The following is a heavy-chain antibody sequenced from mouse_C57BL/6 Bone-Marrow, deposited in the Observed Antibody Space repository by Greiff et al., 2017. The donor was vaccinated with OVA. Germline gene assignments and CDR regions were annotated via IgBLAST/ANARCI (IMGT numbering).Heavy chain of an antibody. CDR1: GFIFSSYA. CDR2: ISDGGSYT. V-gene: IGHV5-4*03. D-gene: IGHD2-3*01. CDR3: ARAGRWLLRFAY. J-gene: IGHJ3*01. Sequence: EVKLVESGGGLVKPGGSLKLSCAASGFIFSSYAMSWVRQTPEKRLEWVATISDGGSYTYYPDNVKGRFTISRDNAKNNLYLQMSHLKSEDTAMYYSARAGRWLLRFAYWGQATLVTVSA.